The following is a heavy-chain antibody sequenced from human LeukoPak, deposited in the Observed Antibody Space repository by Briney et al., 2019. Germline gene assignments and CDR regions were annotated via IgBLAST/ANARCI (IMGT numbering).Heavy chain of an antibody. V-gene: IGHV4-30-4*08. CDR1: GGSISSGDYY. J-gene: IGHJ6*03. CDR2: IYYSGST. D-gene: IGHD2-2*01. Sequence: PSETLSLTCAVSGGSISSGDYYWSWIRQPPGKGLEWIGYIYYSGSTYYNPSLKSRVTISVDTSKNQFSLKLSSVTAADTAVYYCARIVVVPAATYYYYYYMDVWGKGTTVTVSS. CDR3: ARIVVVPAATYYYYYYMDV.